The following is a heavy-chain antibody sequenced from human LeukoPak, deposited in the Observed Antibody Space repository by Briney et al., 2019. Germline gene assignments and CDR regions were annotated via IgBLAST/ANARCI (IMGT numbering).Heavy chain of an antibody. CDR3: ARVAARYGGMDV. Sequence: SETLSLTCTVSAGSINNYYWSWIRQPPGKGLEWIGYIYYSGSTNYNPSLKSRVTISVDTSKKQVSLNLSSVTAADTAVYYCARVAARYGGMDVWGQGTTVTVSS. D-gene: IGHD6-6*01. V-gene: IGHV4-59*01. J-gene: IGHJ6*02. CDR2: IYYSGST. CDR1: AGSINNYY.